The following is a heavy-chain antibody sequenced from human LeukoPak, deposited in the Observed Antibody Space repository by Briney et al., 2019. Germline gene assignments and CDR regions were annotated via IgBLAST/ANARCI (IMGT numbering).Heavy chain of an antibody. CDR1: GGSISSSSYY. V-gene: IGHV4-39*07. D-gene: IGHD6-13*01. J-gene: IGHJ4*02. CDR2: IYYSGST. CDR3: AREGTAAAAGFDY. Sequence: SATLSLTCTVSGGSISSSSYYWGWIRQPPGKGLAWIGSIYYSGSTYYNPSLKSRVTISVDTSKNQFSLKLSSVTAADTAVYYCAREGTAAAAGFDYWGQGTLVTVSS.